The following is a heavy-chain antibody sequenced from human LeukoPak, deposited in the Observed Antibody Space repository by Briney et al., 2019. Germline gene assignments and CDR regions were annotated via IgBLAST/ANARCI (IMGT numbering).Heavy chain of an antibody. V-gene: IGHV4-61*01. CDR1: GCSVSSDRYN. J-gene: IGHJ5*02. CDR2: INYSGNP. Sequence: PSETLSLTCTVSGCSVSSDRYNWSWIPPPQGLGLEWIGYINYSGNPNYSPSLKSQVTISVDTSKNQCSLKVTSVTAANTAVYYWAREDSGGWFDPWGQGTLVTVSS. CDR3: AREDSGGWFDP. D-gene: IGHD2-15*01.